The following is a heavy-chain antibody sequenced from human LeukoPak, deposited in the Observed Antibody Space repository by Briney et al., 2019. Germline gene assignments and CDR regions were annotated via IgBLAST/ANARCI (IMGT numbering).Heavy chain of an antibody. CDR2: INPSGGST. Sequence: ASVKVSCKASNYTFGSYGISWVRQAPGQRLEWMGIINPSGGSTSYAQKFQGRVTLTRDMSTSTVYMELSSLRSEDTAVYYCAWGGYYYSDLWGRGTLVTVSS. CDR3: AWGGYYYSDL. CDR1: NYTFGSYG. V-gene: IGHV1-46*01. D-gene: IGHD3-10*01. J-gene: IGHJ2*01.